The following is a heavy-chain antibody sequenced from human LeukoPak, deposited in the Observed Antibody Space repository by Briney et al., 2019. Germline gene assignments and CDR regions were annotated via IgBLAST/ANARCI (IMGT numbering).Heavy chain of an antibody. Sequence: SETLSLTCTVSSNSISSRYCSWIRQPPGKGLEWIGYIHYSGTTNYNPSLKSRVTISVDTSKKQFSLKLKSVTAADTAVYYCAPLHYVSSGSNFDCWGQGTLVSASS. V-gene: IGHV4-59*11. CDR3: APLHYVSSGSNFDC. J-gene: IGHJ4*02. CDR1: SNSISSRY. CDR2: IHYSGTT. D-gene: IGHD3-22*01.